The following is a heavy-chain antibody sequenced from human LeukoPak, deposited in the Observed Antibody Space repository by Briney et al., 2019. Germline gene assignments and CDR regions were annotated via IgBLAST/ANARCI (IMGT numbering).Heavy chain of an antibody. Sequence: GESLKISCKGSGYSFTSYWIGWVRQMPGKGLEWMGIIYPGDSDTRYSPSFQGQVTISADKSISTAYLQWSSLKASDTAMYYCARALSDIVVVVAATPVMEDAFDIWGQGTMVTVSS. D-gene: IGHD2-15*01. CDR1: GYSFTSYW. CDR2: IYPGDSDT. V-gene: IGHV5-51*01. CDR3: ARALSDIVVVVAATPVMEDAFDI. J-gene: IGHJ3*02.